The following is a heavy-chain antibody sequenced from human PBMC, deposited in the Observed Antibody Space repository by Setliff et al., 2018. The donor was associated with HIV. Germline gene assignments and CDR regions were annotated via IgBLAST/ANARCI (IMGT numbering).Heavy chain of an antibody. V-gene: IGHV4-59*08. CDR1: GGSISNYY. J-gene: IGHJ4*02. CDR3: ARLPQD. CDR2: IYDNEKT. Sequence: PSETLSLTCTVSGGSISNYYWSWIRQPPGKGLEWIGYIYDNEKTFYNPSLKSRVTITVDTSKNQISLQLTSVTAEDTALYYCARLPQDWGQGTLVTVSS.